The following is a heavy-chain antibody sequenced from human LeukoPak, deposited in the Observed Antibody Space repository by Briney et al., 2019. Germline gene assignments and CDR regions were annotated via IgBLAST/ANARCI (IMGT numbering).Heavy chain of an antibody. CDR2: INPNSGGT. J-gene: IGHJ5*02. D-gene: IGHD3-10*01. CDR1: GYTFTGQY. V-gene: IGHV1-2*02. CDR3: ARDRAIITMVRGAVNWFDP. Sequence: ASVKVSCKASGYTFTGQYMHWVRQAPGQGLEWMGWINPNSGGTNYAQKFQGRVTMTRDTPISTAYMELSRLRSDDTAVYYCARDRAIITMVRGAVNWFDPWGQGTLVTVSS.